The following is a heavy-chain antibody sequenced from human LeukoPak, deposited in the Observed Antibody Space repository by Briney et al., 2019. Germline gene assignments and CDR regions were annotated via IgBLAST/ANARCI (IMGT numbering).Heavy chain of an antibody. CDR2: IYHSGST. Sequence: SETLSLTCTVSGYSISSGYYWGWIRQPPGKGLEWIGSIYHSGSTYYNPSLKSRVTISVDTSKNQFSLKLSSVTAADTAVYYCAGGFDWCDYWGQGTLVTVSS. V-gene: IGHV4-38-2*02. J-gene: IGHJ4*02. D-gene: IGHD3-9*01. CDR3: AGGFDWCDY. CDR1: GYSISSGYY.